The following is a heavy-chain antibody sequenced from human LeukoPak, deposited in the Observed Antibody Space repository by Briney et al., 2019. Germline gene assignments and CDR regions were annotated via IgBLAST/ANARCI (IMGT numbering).Heavy chain of an antibody. D-gene: IGHD5-18*01. CDR1: GGSVSSIGYY. CDR2: IYYGGST. CDR3: ARMRGYSYGTADY. J-gene: IGHJ4*02. Sequence: MPSETLSLTCTVSGGSVSSIGYYWGWIRQPPGKGLEWIGSIYYGGSTHYNPSLKSRVIISVDTSKSQFSLKLSSVTAADTAVYYCARMRGYSYGTADYWGQGTLVTVSS. V-gene: IGHV4-39*01.